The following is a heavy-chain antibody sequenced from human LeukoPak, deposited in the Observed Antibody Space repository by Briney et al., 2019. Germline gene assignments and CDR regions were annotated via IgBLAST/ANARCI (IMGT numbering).Heavy chain of an antibody. CDR3: ARDLRIAVADDAFDI. Sequence: ASVKVSCKASGYTFTGYYMHWVRQAPGQGLEWMGWINPNSGGTNYAQKFQGRVTMTRDTSTSTVYMELSSLRSEDTAVYYCARDLRIAVADDAFDIWGQGTMVTVSS. J-gene: IGHJ3*02. CDR2: INPNSGGT. D-gene: IGHD6-19*01. V-gene: IGHV1-2*02. CDR1: GYTFTGYY.